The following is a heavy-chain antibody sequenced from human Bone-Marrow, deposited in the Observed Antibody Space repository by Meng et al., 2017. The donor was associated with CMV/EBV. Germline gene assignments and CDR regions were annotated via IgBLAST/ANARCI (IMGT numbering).Heavy chain of an antibody. CDR3: AKDKRVVAAATAYYYGMDV. CDR2: ISGSGRSI. CDR1: GFTFSSSA. Sequence: ETLSLTCAASGFTFSSSAMSWVRQAPGKGLEWVSAISGSGRSIYYADSVSGRFTISRDNFKNTLYLQMDSLRTEDTAVYYCAKDKRVVAAATAYYYGMDVWGQGTTVTVSS. V-gene: IGHV3-23*01. D-gene: IGHD6-13*01. J-gene: IGHJ6*02.